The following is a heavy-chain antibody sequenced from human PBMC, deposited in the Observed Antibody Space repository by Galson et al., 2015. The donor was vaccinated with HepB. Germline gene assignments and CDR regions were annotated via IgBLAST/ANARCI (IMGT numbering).Heavy chain of an antibody. CDR1: GFTFSSYA. J-gene: IGHJ5*02. Sequence: SLRLSCAASGFTFSSYAMHWVRQAPGKGLEYVSAISGNGGSTYYANSVKGRFTISRDNSKNTLYLQMGSLRAEDMAVYYCAREVHYYGFGWFDPWGQGTLVTVSS. V-gene: IGHV3-64*01. CDR3: AREVHYYGFGWFDP. D-gene: IGHD3-10*01. CDR2: ISGNGGST.